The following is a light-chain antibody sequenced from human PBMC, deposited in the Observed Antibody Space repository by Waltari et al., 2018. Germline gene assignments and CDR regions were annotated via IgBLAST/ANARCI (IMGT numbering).Light chain of an antibody. CDR1: RSNLGAGSD. CDR2: GNS. Sequence: QSVLTQPPSVSGALGQRVTISCTGSRSNLGAGSDVQWYQQLPGTAPKLLIFGNSNRPSGVPDRFSGSKSGTSASLAITGLQAEDETDYYCQSFDSSLRGYVFGTGTKVTVL. CDR3: QSFDSSLRGYV. V-gene: IGLV1-40*01. J-gene: IGLJ1*01.